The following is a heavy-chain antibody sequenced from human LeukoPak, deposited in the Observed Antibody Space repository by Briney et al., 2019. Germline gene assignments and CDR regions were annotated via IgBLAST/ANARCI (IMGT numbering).Heavy chain of an antibody. J-gene: IGHJ4*02. CDR1: GFIFSSDA. CDR3: ANGTVRLDY. V-gene: IGHV3-30*02. D-gene: IGHD1-14*01. Sequence: PGGSLRLSCAASGFIFSSDALSWVRQAPGKGLEWVAFIRYDGSNKYYADSVKGRFTISRDNSKNTLYLQMNSLRAEDTAVYYCANGTVRLDYWGQGTLVTVSS. CDR2: IRYDGSNK.